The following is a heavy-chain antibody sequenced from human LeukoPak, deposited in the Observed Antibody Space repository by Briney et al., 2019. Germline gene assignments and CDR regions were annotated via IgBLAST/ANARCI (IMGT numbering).Heavy chain of an antibody. CDR2: LSHDGGKK. CDR1: GFTFSSHA. D-gene: IGHD3-10*01. Sequence: SLRLSCAASGFTFSSHAMHWVRQAPAKGLEWVAVLSHDGGKKYYADSVKGRFTMSRDNSKNTLYLQMNSLRGEDTAVYYCARDLRGSDAYYFDYWGQGTLVTVSS. J-gene: IGHJ4*02. V-gene: IGHV3-30-3*01. CDR3: ARDLRGSDAYYFDY.